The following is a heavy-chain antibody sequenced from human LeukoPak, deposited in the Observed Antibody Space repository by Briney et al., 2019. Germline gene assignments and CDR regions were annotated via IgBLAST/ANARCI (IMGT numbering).Heavy chain of an antibody. J-gene: IGHJ4*02. Sequence: SETLSLTCTVSGGSISSSSYYWGWIRQPPGKGLEWIGSIYYSGSTYYNPSLKSRVTISVDTSKNQFSLKLSSVTAADTAVYYCARSALQSSSWYMGDYYDSSGYYGLDYWGQGTLVTVSS. CDR1: GGSISSSSYY. CDR3: ARSALQSSSWYMGDYYDSSGYYGLDY. CDR2: IYYSGST. V-gene: IGHV4-39*07. D-gene: IGHD3-22*01.